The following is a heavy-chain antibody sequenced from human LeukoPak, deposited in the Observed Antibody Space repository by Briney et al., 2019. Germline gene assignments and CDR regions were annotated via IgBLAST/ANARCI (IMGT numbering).Heavy chain of an antibody. Sequence: GGSLRLSCAASGFTFSSYEMHWVRQAPGKGLEWVSYISSSGSTIYYADSLKGRFTISRDNAKNSVYLQMNSLRAEDTAVYYCARDEGDTVTTYRFDLWGRGTLVTVSS. D-gene: IGHD4-17*01. CDR1: GFTFSSYE. V-gene: IGHV3-48*03. CDR2: ISSSGSTI. CDR3: ARDEGDTVTTYRFDL. J-gene: IGHJ2*01.